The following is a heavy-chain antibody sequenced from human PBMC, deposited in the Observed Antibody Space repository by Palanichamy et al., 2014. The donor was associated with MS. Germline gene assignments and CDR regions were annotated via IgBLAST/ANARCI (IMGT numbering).Heavy chain of an antibody. CDR2: HTTGPTGIV. J-gene: IGHJ5*02. Sequence: QVRLQQSGPGLVNASQTLSLTCAISGDSVSSNSAAWNWIRQSHREALSGWEGHTTGPTGIVIMQHCKGRITINADTSKNQFSLQLTSLTPEDTAVYYCARGWALDPWGQGTLVTVSS. V-gene: IGHV6-1*01. CDR3: ARGWALDP. CDR1: GDSVSSNSAA. D-gene: IGHD1-26*01.